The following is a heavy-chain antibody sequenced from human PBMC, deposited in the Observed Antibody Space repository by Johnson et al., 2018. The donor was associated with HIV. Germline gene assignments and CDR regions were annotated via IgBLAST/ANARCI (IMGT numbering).Heavy chain of an antibody. CDR2: ISSSGSTI. V-gene: IGHV3-48*04. J-gene: IGHJ3*02. D-gene: IGHD5-24*01. CDR3: AREWLYGFDI. CDR1: GFTFSSYA. Sequence: QLVESGGGVVQPGRSLRLSCAASGFTFSSYAMHWVRQAPGKGLEWVSYISSSGSTIYYADSVKGRFTISRDNAKNSLYLQMNSLRAEDTAVYYCAREWLYGFDIWGQGTMVTVSS.